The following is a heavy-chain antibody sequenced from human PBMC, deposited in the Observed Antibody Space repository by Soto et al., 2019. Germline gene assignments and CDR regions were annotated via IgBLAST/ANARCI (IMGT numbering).Heavy chain of an antibody. CDR1: GFNFKMYE. J-gene: IGHJ5*01. V-gene: IGHV3-48*03. Sequence: GGSLRLSCQASGFNFKMYEMHWVRKAPGKGREWVSYISSSGLTTYYADFAEGRFTISRDNAKDSLYLHLTSLRVGDTAVYYCARYGTRGDWWGLGTQVTVSS. D-gene: IGHD3-10*01. CDR2: ISSSGLTT. CDR3: ARYGTRGDW.